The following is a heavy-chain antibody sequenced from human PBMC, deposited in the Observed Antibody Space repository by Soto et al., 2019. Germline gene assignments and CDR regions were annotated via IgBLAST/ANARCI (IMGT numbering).Heavy chain of an antibody. V-gene: IGHV1-8*01. D-gene: IGHD3-22*01. CDR1: GYTFTSYD. Sequence: QVQLVQSGAEVKKPGASVKVSCKASGYTFTSYDINWVRQATGQGLEWMGWMNPNSGNTGYVQKFQGRVTMTRNTSISTAYMELSSLRSEDTAVYYCARGTYYYDSSGYSSWFDPWGQGTLVTVSS. CDR2: MNPNSGNT. CDR3: ARGTYYYDSSGYSSWFDP. J-gene: IGHJ5*02.